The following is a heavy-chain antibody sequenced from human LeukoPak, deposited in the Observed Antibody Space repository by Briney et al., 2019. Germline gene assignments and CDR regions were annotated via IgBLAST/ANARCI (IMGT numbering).Heavy chain of an antibody. J-gene: IGHJ4*02. CDR3: ARRSTSEASAYTLDS. V-gene: IGHV5-51*01. CDR2: IYPGDSDT. CDR1: GYSFTTYW. Sequence: GESLKISCKGSGYSFTTYWVGWVRQTPGKGLEWMGMIYPGDSDTRYSPSFEGQVTISADKSISTAYLQWSSLKASDTAMYYCARRSTSEASAYTLDSWGQGTLVTVSS. D-gene: IGHD3-16*01.